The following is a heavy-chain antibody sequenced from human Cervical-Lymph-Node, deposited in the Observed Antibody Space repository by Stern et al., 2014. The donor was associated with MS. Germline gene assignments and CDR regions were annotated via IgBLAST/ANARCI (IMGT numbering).Heavy chain of an antibody. V-gene: IGHV4-59*01. J-gene: IGHJ4*02. Sequence: VQLEESGPGLVKPSETLSLTCTVSGGSISGYYCSWIRQPPGKGLEWIGHIYYSGSTNYMPSLKSRVSISIDTPKNQFSLKLSSVTAADTAVYYCARSRDAYSPLAYWGQGALVTVSS. CDR2: IYYSGST. CDR1: GGSISGYY. CDR3: ARSRDAYSPLAY. D-gene: IGHD5-24*01.